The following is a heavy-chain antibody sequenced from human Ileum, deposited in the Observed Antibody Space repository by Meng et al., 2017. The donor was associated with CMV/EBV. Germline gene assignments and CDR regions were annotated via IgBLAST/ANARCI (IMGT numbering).Heavy chain of an antibody. CDR2: IRYDGSNK. CDR1: EFTFRNYG. D-gene: IGHD3-22*01. V-gene: IGHV3-30*02. CDR3: AKDQKEQEVISPGYNAMDV. J-gene: IGHJ6*01. Sequence: GESLKISCATSEFTFRNYGIHWVRQAPGKGLEWVAFIRYDGSNKYYADSVKGRFTIARDSYTNTVHLQMNSLRADDTAIFYCAKDQKEQEVISPGYNAMDVCGQAIT.